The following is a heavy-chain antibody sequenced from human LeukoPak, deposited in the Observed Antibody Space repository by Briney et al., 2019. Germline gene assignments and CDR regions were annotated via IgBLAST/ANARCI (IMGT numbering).Heavy chain of an antibody. CDR1: GGPFSGYY. CDR2: INHSGNT. V-gene: IGHV4-34*01. Sequence: PSETLSLTCAVYGGPFSGYYWSWIRQPPGKGLEWIGGINHSGNTIYNPSLKSRVTISEDSSKNEFSLKVNFVTAADTAVYYCARDPDYWGQGTLVFVSS. J-gene: IGHJ4*02. CDR3: ARDPDY.